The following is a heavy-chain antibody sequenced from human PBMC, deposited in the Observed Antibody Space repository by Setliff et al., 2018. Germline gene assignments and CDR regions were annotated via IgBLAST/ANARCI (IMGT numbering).Heavy chain of an antibody. V-gene: IGHV4-4*08. CDR3: ARIAYGSGSYYFDY. CDR1: GASISSYY. D-gene: IGHD3-10*01. Sequence: SETLSLTCSVSGASISSYYWSWIRQPPGKGLEWIGYIYTSGATKYNPSLKSRVTISIDTSKSQFSLNLSSVTAADTAVYYCARIAYGSGSYYFDYWGPGTLVTVSS. CDR2: IYTSGAT. J-gene: IGHJ4*02.